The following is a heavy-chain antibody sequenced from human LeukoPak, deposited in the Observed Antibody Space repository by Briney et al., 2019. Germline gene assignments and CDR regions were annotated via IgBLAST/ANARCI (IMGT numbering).Heavy chain of an antibody. CDR1: GYTFTGYY. D-gene: IGHD3-22*01. Sequence: ASVKVSCKASGYTFTGYYMHWVRQAPGQGLEWMGWINPNSGGTNYAQKFQGRVTMTRDTSISTAYMELSRLRSDDTAVYYCARDFSAYYYDSSGLDYWGQGTLVTVSS. CDR2: INPNSGGT. V-gene: IGHV1-2*02. CDR3: ARDFSAYYYDSSGLDY. J-gene: IGHJ4*02.